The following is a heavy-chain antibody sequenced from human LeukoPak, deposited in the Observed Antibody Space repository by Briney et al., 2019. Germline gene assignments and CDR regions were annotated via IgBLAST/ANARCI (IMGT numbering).Heavy chain of an antibody. CDR3: AREARSGYYDYWYFDL. CDR2: INHSGST. CDR1: GGSYSGYY. J-gene: IGHJ2*01. V-gene: IGHV4-34*01. D-gene: IGHD3-22*01. Sequence: SETLSLTCAVYGGSYSGYYWSWIRQPPGKGLEWIGEINHSGSTNYNPSLKSRVTISVDTPKNQFSLKLSSVTAADTAVYYCAREARSGYYDYWYFDLWGRGTLVTVSS.